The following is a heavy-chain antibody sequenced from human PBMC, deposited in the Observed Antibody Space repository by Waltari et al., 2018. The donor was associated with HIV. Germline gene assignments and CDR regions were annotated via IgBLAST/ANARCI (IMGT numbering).Heavy chain of an antibody. V-gene: IGHV3-30*02. CDR3: AKPRHYYDSSGLDY. CDR1: GFTFSSYG. J-gene: IGHJ4*02. D-gene: IGHD3-22*01. Sequence: QVQLVESGGGGVQPGGSLSLSCAASGFTFSSYGMHWVRQAPGRGLEWVAFIRYDGSNEYYADSVKGRFTISRDNSKNTLYLQMNSLRAEDTAVYYCAKPRHYYDSSGLDYWGQGTLVTVSS. CDR2: IRYDGSNE.